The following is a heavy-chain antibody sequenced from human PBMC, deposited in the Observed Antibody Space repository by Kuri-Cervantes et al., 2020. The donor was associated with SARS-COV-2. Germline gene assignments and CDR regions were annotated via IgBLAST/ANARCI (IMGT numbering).Heavy chain of an antibody. CDR2: IIPILGTA. CDR3: AREGSRSSSHPVYY. Sequence: SVKVSCKASGGTFSSYAISWVRQAPGQGLEWMGRIIPILGTANYAQKFQGRVTITADKSTSTTYMELSSLRSEDTAVYYCAREGSRSSSHPVYYWGQGTLVTVSS. CDR1: GGTFSSYA. D-gene: IGHD6-6*01. J-gene: IGHJ4*02. V-gene: IGHV1-69*04.